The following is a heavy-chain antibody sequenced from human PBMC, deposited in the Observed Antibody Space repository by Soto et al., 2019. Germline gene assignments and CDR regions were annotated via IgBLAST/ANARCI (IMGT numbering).Heavy chain of an antibody. CDR3: ARVERGTATTVVDAFDI. CDR2: MDHSGGT. V-gene: IGHV4-34*01. CDR1: GGSVSGANYY. Sequence: QVQLQQWGAGLLKPSETLSLTCAVYGGSVSGANYYWSWIRQPPGKGLEWLGEMDHSGGTHFNPSLKSRVTISVDTSTNQFSLKMSSVTAADTALYYCARVERGTATTVVDAFDIWGPGTMVTVSS. J-gene: IGHJ3*02. D-gene: IGHD1-1*01.